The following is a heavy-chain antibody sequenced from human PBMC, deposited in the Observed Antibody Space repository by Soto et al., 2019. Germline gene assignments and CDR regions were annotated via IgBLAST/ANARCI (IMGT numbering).Heavy chain of an antibody. D-gene: IGHD5-12*01. CDR2: IYYSGST. Sequence: SETLSLTCTVSGGSISSYYWSWIRQPPGKGLEWIGYIYYSGSTNYNPSLKSRVTISVDTSKNQISLKLSSVTAADTAVYYCARSSGYDSRFHYWGQGTLVTVSS. V-gene: IGHV4-59*08. J-gene: IGHJ4*02. CDR1: GGSISSYY. CDR3: ARSSGYDSRFHY.